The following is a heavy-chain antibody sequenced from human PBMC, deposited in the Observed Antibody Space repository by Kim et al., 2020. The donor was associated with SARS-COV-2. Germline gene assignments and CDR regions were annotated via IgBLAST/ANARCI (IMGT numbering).Heavy chain of an antibody. Sequence: GGSLRLSCAASGFTFSSYAMSWVRQAPGKGLEWVSAISGSGGSTYYADSVKGRFTISRDNSKNTLYLQMNSLRAEDTAVYYCAKDDQYLGDYDSSGVDWYFDLWGRGTLVTVSS. CDR2: ISGSGGST. J-gene: IGHJ2*01. V-gene: IGHV3-23*01. CDR1: GFTFSSYA. CDR3: AKDDQYLGDYDSSGVDWYFDL. D-gene: IGHD3-22*01.